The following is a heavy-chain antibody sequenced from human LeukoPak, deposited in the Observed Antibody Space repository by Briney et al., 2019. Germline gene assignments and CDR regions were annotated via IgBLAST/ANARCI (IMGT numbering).Heavy chain of an antibody. Sequence: GGSLILSCSASVLTLIGYWIHWVRQAPGKGLVWVSRINGDASSASYADSVKGRFTISRNNAKSTLYLQMNSLRVEDTAVYYCARARGNTYGYFEYWGQGTLVTVSS. CDR3: ARARGNTYGYFEY. D-gene: IGHD5-18*01. CDR2: INGDASSA. V-gene: IGHV3-74*01. J-gene: IGHJ4*02. CDR1: VLTLIGYW.